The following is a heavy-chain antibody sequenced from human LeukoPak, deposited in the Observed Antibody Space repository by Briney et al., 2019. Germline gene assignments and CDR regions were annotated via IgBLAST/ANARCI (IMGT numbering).Heavy chain of an antibody. V-gene: IGHV1-2*02. CDR2: INPNSGST. J-gene: IGHJ6*03. CDR1: GYTFTGYY. D-gene: IGHD2-2*02. Sequence: ASVKVSCKASGYTFTGYYMHWVRQAPGQGLEWMGWINPNSGSTNYAQKFQGRVTMTRDTSISTAYMELSRLRSDDTAVYYCARSPCGSTSCYIGYYYYYYMDVWGKGTTVTVSS. CDR3: ARSPCGSTSCYIGYYYYYYMDV.